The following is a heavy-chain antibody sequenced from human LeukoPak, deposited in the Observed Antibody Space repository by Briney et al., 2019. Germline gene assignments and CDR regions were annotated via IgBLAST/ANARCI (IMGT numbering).Heavy chain of an antibody. V-gene: IGHV4-59*03. CDR1: SDSLSRRY. CDR3: TQNARRDRSNDF. J-gene: IGHJ5*01. CDR2: IQSSGMI. Sequence: PSETLSLTCCVGSDSLSRRYCSWIGQPPGRGLEWMGYIQSSGMINYSRSLQGRVTIALDTSKNKISHSLSSVSAADTAIYYWTQNARRDRSNDFWGHGTLVTVSS. D-gene: IGHD3-22*01.